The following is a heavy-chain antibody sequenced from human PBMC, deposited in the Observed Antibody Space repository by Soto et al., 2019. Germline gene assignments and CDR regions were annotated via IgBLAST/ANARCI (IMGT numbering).Heavy chain of an antibody. CDR1: GASLSSGSYY. D-gene: IGHD4-4*01. CDR2: ISNSGST. Sequence: TLSLTCTVSGASLSSGSYYWSWIRQLPGKGLEWIGYISNSGSTYYNPSLKSRVTISVDTSKNQFSLRVSSVTAADTAVYYCARAVYSNHVYWGQGTLVTVSS. CDR3: ARAVYSNHVY. V-gene: IGHV4-31*03. J-gene: IGHJ4*02.